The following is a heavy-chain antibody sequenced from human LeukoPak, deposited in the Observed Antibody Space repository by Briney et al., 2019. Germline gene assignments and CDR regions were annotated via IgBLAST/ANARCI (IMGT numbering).Heavy chain of an antibody. J-gene: IGHJ4*02. CDR3: AKGYYDIYYFDY. CDR1: GFTFSSYG. D-gene: IGHD3-22*01. V-gene: IGHV3-23*01. CDR2: ISGSGGST. Sequence: GGSLRLSCAASGFTFSSYGMSWVRQAPGKGLEWVSAISGSGGSTYYADSVKGRFTISRDNSKNTLYLQMNSLRAEDTAVYYCAKGYYDIYYFDYWGQGTLVTVSS.